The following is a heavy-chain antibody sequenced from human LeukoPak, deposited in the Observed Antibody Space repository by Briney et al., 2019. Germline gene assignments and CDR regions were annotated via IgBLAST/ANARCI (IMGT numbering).Heavy chain of an antibody. CDR1: GFTFSSYW. CDR3: AKDGDYDILTGWSYTLYYFDY. J-gene: IGHJ4*02. CDR2: IRQDGSDK. V-gene: IGHV3-7*03. Sequence: GGSLRLSCAASGFTFSSYWMSWVHQAPGKGLEWVANIRQDGSDKQYVDSVKGRFTIPRDNAKNSLYLQTDSLRAEDTAVYYCAKDGDYDILTGWSYTLYYFDYWGQGTLVTVSS. D-gene: IGHD3-9*01.